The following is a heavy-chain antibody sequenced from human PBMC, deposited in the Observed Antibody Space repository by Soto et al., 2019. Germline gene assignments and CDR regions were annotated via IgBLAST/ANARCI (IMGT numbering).Heavy chain of an antibody. CDR3: ARHDYYDSSGYQSPYYGMEV. V-gene: IGHV4-59*08. CDR1: GGSISSYY. J-gene: IGHJ6*02. CDR2: IYYNGST. Sequence: PSETLSLTCTVSGGSISSYYWSWMRQPPGKGLEWIGCIYYNGSTNYNLSLKSRVTISGDTSKNQFSLKLISVTAADTAVYYCARHDYYDSSGYQSPYYGMEVWGQGTTVTVSS. D-gene: IGHD3-22*01.